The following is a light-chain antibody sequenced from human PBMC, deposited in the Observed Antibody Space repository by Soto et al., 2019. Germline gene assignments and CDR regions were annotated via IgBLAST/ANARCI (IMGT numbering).Light chain of an antibody. Sequence: IVRTQSQGTLSVCPGEGATLPCRASQSISRNLAWYQQKPGQAPRLLISGASNRATGTPDRFRGSGSGTDFTLTITRLEPEDFAVYYCHQYGSAPWTFGQGSKVDI. CDR3: HQYGSAPWT. J-gene: IGKJ1*01. CDR1: QSISRN. CDR2: GAS. V-gene: IGKV3-20*01.